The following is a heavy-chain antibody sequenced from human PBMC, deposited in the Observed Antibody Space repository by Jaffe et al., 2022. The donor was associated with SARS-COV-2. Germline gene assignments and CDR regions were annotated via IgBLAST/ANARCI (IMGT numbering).Heavy chain of an antibody. CDR2: INAGNGNT. J-gene: IGHJ4*02. CDR3: GRSASLDY. CDR1: GYTFTSYG. Sequence: QVQFVQSGAEVKKPGASVKVSCKASGYTFTSYGIHWVRQAPGQSLEWMGWINAGNGNTKYSQKFQGRVSITRDTSASTAYMELSSLRSEDTAVYYCGRSASLDYWGQGTQVTVSS. V-gene: IGHV1-3*01.